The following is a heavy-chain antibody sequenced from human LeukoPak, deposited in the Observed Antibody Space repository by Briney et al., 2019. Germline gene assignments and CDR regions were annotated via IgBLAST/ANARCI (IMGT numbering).Heavy chain of an antibody. CDR2: INSDGSSR. Sequence: GGSLRLSCAASGFTFSSYWMHWVRQAPGKGLVWVSRINSDGSSRSYADSVKGRFTISRDNAKNSLYLEMNSLRLEDTALYYCVKESEDSSGWATRYYFDYWGQGSLVTVSS. CDR1: GFTFSSYW. CDR3: VKESEDSSGWATRYYFDY. V-gene: IGHV3-74*01. J-gene: IGHJ4*02. D-gene: IGHD6-19*01.